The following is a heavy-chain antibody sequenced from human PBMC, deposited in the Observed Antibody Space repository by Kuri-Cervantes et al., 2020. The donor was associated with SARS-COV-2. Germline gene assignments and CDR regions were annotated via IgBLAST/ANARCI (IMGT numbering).Heavy chain of an antibody. CDR3: ARTGGYSSSWDQPRDYYYYYMDV. V-gene: IGHV1-8*02. J-gene: IGHJ6*03. Sequence: ASVKVSCKASGYTFTSYDINWVRQAPGQGLEWMGWMNPNSGNTGYAQKFQGRVTMTRNTSISTAYMELSSLRSEDTAVYYCARTGGYSSSWDQPRDYYYYYMDVWGKGTTVTVSS. CDR1: GYTFTSYD. D-gene: IGHD6-13*01. CDR2: MNPNSGNT.